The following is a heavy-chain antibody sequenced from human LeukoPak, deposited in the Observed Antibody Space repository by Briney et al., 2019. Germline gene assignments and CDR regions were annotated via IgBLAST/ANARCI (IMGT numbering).Heavy chain of an antibody. V-gene: IGHV4-59*01. J-gene: IGHJ1*01. CDR1: WVSLRYYF. CDR2: IYYSRSN. Sequence: SETLSLTCTVSWVSLRYYFWMCIRQPPGKALECIGNIYYSRSNNCNPSLKSRITILVDTSKNQFSLKLSSVTAADTAVYYCARSSGYYFEYFHHWGQGTLVTVSS. CDR3: ARSSGYYFEYFHH. D-gene: IGHD3-22*01.